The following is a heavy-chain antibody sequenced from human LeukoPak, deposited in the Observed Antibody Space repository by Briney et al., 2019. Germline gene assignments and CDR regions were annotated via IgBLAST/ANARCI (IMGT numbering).Heavy chain of an antibody. CDR3: ARTGMGLSHKGAFDI. V-gene: IGHV7-4-1*02. J-gene: IGHJ3*02. CDR2: INTKTGDP. D-gene: IGHD2-8*01. Sequence: ASVKVSCKASGYTFTSYAMNWVRQAPGQGLEWMGWINTKTGDPTYAQGFTGRFVFSLDTSVSTAYLQISSLKAEDTAVYYCARTGMGLSHKGAFDIWGQGTMVTVSS. CDR1: GYTFTSYA.